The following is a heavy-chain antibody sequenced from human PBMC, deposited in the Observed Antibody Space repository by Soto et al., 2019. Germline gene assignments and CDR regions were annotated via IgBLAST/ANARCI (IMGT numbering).Heavy chain of an antibody. V-gene: IGHV1-69*13. Sequence: SVKVSCKASGGTFSSYAISWVRQAPGQGLEWMGGIIPIFGTANYAQKFQGRVTITADESTSTAYMELSSLRSEDTAVYYCEVSSSRWYYFDYWGQRPLVTVSS. J-gene: IGHJ4*01. CDR2: IIPIFGTA. D-gene: IGHD6-13*01. CDR1: GGTFSSYA. CDR3: EVSSSRWYYFDY.